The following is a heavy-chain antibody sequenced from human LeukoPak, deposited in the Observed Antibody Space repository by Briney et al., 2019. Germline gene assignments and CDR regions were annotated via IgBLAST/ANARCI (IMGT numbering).Heavy chain of an antibody. CDR2: IKPDASEK. CDR1: GFSFSSYW. CDR3: ARDIGWYNPFDY. Sequence: KPGESLRLSCAASGFSFSSYWMSWVRQAPGKGLEWVANIKPDASEKYYVDSVKGRFTISRDNAKNLVYLQMNSLRAEDTAFYYCARDIGWYNPFDYWGQGTLVTVHS. V-gene: IGHV3-7*03. D-gene: IGHD6-19*01. J-gene: IGHJ4*02.